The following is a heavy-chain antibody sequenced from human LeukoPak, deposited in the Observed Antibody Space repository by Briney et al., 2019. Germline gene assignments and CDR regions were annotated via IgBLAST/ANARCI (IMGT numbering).Heavy chain of an antibody. CDR3: ARGPLGIAAAGSRLDY. CDR2: IHAIGST. D-gene: IGHD6-13*01. V-gene: IGHV4-4*07. CDR1: GGPMSDSY. Sequence: SETLSLICTVSGGPMSDSYRYWIRHSAATGMEWIARIHAIGSTNYNPSLMSRVLISLATSKNQFSLKLSSVAAADTAVYYCARGPLGIAAAGSRLDYWGQGTLVTVSS. J-gene: IGHJ4*02.